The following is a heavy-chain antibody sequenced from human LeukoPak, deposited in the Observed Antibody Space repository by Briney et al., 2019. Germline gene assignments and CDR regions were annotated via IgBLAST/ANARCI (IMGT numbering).Heavy chain of an antibody. V-gene: IGHV1-2*02. CDR2: INPDSGDT. Sequence: GASVKVSCKASEYTFSGYHIHWVRQAPGQGLEWMAWINPDSGDTNYAQKFQGRVTMTRDTSISTAYMELSRLKSDDTAVYYCARHLHNSGYYPHNDYWGQGTLVTVSS. CDR1: EYTFSGYH. D-gene: IGHD3-22*01. J-gene: IGHJ4*02. CDR3: ARHLHNSGYYPHNDY.